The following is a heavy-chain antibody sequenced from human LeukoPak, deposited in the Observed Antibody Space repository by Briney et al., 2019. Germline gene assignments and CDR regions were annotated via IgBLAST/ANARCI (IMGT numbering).Heavy chain of an antibody. D-gene: IGHD3-10*01. CDR2: INPIFGTA. V-gene: IGHV1-69*13. CDR3: ARGGFGELFGY. J-gene: IGHJ4*02. Sequence: SVKVSCKASGYSFTGYYIHWVRQAPGQGLEWMGWINPIFGTANYAQKFQGRVTITADESTSTAYMELSSLRSEDTAVYYCARGGFGELFGYWGQGTLVTVSS. CDR1: GYSFTGYY.